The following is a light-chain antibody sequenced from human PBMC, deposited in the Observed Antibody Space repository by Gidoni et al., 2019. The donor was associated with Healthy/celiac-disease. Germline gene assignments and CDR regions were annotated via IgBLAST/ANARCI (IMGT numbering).Light chain of an antibody. J-gene: IGLJ2*01. CDR2: QDS. V-gene: IGLV3-1*01. CDR1: KLGDKY. CDR3: QAWDSSTGVV. Sequence: SYELTQPPSVSVSPGQPASITCSGDKLGDKYACWYQQQPGQSPVLVIYQDSKRPSGIPERFSGSNSGNTATLTISGTQAMDEADYYCQAWDSSTGVVFGGGTKLTVL.